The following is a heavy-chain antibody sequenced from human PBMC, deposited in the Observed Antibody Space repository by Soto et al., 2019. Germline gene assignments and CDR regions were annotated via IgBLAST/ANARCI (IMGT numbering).Heavy chain of an antibody. Sequence: QVQLVQSGAEVKKPGSSVKVSCKASGGTFNSYDIHWVRQAPGQGLEWMGRIIPSLGIPNYAQALQGRLTITANVATCTAYMELTNLKSGDTAIYYCARRTSAFDVWGQGTVVTVSS. D-gene: IGHD2-2*01. V-gene: IGHV1-69*02. J-gene: IGHJ3*01. CDR2: IIPSLGIP. CDR3: ARRTSAFDV. CDR1: GGTFNSYD.